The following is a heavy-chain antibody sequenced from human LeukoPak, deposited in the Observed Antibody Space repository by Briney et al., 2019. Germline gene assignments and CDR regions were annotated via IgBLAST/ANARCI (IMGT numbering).Heavy chain of an antibody. Sequence: GGSLRLSCAASGFTFDDYGMSWVRQAPGKGLEWVSGINWNGGSTGYADSVKGRFTISRDNAKNSLYLQMNSLRAEDTAVYYCARDARGYSYDAFDIWGQGTMVTVSS. CDR2: INWNGGST. V-gene: IGHV3-20*04. J-gene: IGHJ3*02. CDR1: GFTFDDYG. CDR3: ARDARGYSYDAFDI. D-gene: IGHD5-18*01.